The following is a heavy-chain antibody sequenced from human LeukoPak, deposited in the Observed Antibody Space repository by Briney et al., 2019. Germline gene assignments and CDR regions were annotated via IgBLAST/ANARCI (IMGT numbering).Heavy chain of an antibody. CDR2: INHSGST. CDR1: GGSFSGYY. D-gene: IGHD5/OR15-5a*01. CDR3: ARSPVYPFGFRYYFDY. Sequence: SETLSLTCAVYGGSFSGYYWGWIRQPPGKGLEWIGEINHSGSTNYNPSLKSRVTISVGTSKKQFSLKLSSVTAADTAVYYCARSPVYPFGFRYYFDYWGQGTLVTVSS. V-gene: IGHV4-34*01. J-gene: IGHJ4*02.